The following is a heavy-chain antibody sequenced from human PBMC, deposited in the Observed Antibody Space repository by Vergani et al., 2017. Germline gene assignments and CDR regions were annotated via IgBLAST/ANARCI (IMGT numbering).Heavy chain of an antibody. CDR2: IYYSGST. CDR3: ARDGYCSSTSCLFDAFDI. V-gene: IGHV4-31*03. CDR1: GGSISSGGYY. J-gene: IGHJ3*02. D-gene: IGHD2-2*01. Sequence: QVQLQESGPGLVKPSQTLSLTCTVSGGSISSGGYYWSWIRQHPGKGLEWIGYIYYSGSTNYNPSLKSRVTISVYTSKNQFSLKLSSVTAEDTAVYYCARDGYCSSTSCLFDAFDIWGQGTMVTVSS.